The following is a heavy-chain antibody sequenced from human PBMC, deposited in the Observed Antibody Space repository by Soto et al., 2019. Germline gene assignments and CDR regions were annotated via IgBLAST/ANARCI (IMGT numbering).Heavy chain of an antibody. Sequence: EVQLVESGGGLVQPGGSLRLSCAASGFTFSSYSMNWVRQAPGKGLEWVSYISSSSSTIYYADSVKGRFTISRDNAKNSLYLQMNSLRAEDTAVYYCAATPSITMVRGVIISEYFQHWGQGTLVTVSS. CDR2: ISSSSSTI. D-gene: IGHD3-10*01. J-gene: IGHJ1*01. CDR3: AATPSITMVRGVIISEYFQH. V-gene: IGHV3-48*01. CDR1: GFTFSSYS.